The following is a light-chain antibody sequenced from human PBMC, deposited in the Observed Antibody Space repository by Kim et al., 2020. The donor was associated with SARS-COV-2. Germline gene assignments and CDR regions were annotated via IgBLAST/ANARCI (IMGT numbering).Light chain of an antibody. J-gene: IGKJ1*01. CDR1: QNINAN. V-gene: IGKV3D-15*01. CDR3: QEYENWPQRT. Sequence: DIMMTQSPVTLSVSPGERATLSCRASQNINANLAWYQQRHGQTPRLIIYRASVRATGIPARFSGSGSGTEFSLTISSLQPEDFAVYFCQEYENWPQRTFGQGTKVDIK. CDR2: RAS.